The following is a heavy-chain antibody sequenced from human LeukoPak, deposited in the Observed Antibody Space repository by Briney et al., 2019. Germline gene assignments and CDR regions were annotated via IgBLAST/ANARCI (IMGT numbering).Heavy chain of an antibody. J-gene: IGHJ4*02. D-gene: IGHD3-22*01. Sequence: SETLSLTCAVCGGSFSGYSWSWIRQPPGKGLEWIGYIYYSGSTYYNPSLKSRLSISVDTSKNQFSLKLSSVAAADTAVYYCARNYYDRSGYYRALDYWGQGTLVTVSS. CDR3: ARNYYDRSGYYRALDY. V-gene: IGHV4-30-4*07. CDR1: GGSFSGYS. CDR2: IYYSGST.